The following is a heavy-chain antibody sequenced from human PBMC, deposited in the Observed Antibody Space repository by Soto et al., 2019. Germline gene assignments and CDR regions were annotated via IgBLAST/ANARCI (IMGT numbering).Heavy chain of an antibody. CDR3: ASHKGGIVVPYYFDY. J-gene: IGHJ4*02. CDR2: IYYSGST. D-gene: IGHD1-26*01. V-gene: IGHV4-39*01. Sequence: SETLSLTCTVSGGSISSSSYYWGWIRQPPGKGLEWIGSIYYSGSTYYNPSLKSRVTISVDTSKNQFSLKLSSVTAADTAVYYCASHKGGIVVPYYFDYWGQGTLVTVSS. CDR1: GGSISSSSYY.